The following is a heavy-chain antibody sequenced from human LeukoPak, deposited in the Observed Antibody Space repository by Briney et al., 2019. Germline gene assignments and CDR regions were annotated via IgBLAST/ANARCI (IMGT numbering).Heavy chain of an antibody. CDR2: IDASGST. J-gene: IGHJ4*02. D-gene: IGHD4-17*01. CDR1: GGSIGTYY. Sequence: SETLSLTCTVSGGSIGTYYWTWIRQPAGKGMEWIGRIDASGSTTYNPSLNSRITMTVDTSKNQFSLKLSSVTAADTAVYYCASLSTVTMYWGQGTLVTVSS. CDR3: ASLSTVTMY. V-gene: IGHV4-4*07.